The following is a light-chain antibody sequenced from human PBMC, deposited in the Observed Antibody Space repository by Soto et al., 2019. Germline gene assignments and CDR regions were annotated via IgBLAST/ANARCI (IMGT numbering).Light chain of an antibody. CDR1: QSLLXXXDNRNY. Sequence: DVVMTQSPDSLALSLGERATINCKSSQSLLXXXDNRNYXXSFQQKVGQPPKLLIRWASTRESGVPDRFSASGSATDFTLTINSLQAEDVAVYYCQTYYRVPLTFGGGTKVELK. CDR3: QTYYRVPLT. V-gene: IGKV4-1*01. J-gene: IGKJ4*01. CDR2: WAS.